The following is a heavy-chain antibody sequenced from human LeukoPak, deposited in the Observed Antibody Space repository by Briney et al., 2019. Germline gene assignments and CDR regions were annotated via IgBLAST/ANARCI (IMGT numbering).Heavy chain of an antibody. Sequence: GGSLTLSCAASGFTFRSHTMHWVRRAPGKGLEWVAVIAYDGSNKYYADSMKGRFTISRDNAKDSLHLQMNGLRAEDTAVYYCAREGWLPYWGQGTLVTVSS. V-gene: IGHV3-30-3*01. CDR3: AREGWLPY. D-gene: IGHD5-24*01. CDR1: GFTFRSHT. J-gene: IGHJ4*02. CDR2: IAYDGSNK.